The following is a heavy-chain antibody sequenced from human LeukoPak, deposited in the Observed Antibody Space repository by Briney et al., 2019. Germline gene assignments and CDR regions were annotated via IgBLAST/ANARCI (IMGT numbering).Heavy chain of an antibody. Sequence: PGGSLRLSCAASGFTFSSYSMNWVRQAPGKGLEWVSYISSSSSTIYYADSVKDRFTISRDNAKNSLYLQMNSLRAEDTAVYYCARDRYDFWSGYIDYWGQGTLVTVSS. CDR1: GFTFSSYS. CDR2: ISSSSSTI. CDR3: ARDRYDFWSGYIDY. V-gene: IGHV3-48*04. J-gene: IGHJ4*02. D-gene: IGHD3-3*01.